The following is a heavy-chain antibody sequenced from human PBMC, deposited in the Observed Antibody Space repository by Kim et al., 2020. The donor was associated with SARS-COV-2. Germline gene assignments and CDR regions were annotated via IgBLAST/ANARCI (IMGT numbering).Heavy chain of an antibody. J-gene: IGHJ3*02. CDR2: ISAYNGNT. CDR1: GYTFTSYG. Sequence: ASVKVSCKASGYTFTSYGISWVRQAPGQGLEWMGWISAYNGNTNYAQKLQGRVTMTTDTSTSTAYMELRSLRSDDTAVYYCARDLLHVSSSWYDDAFDIWGQGTMVTVSS. V-gene: IGHV1-18*01. CDR3: ARDLLHVSSSWYDDAFDI. D-gene: IGHD6-13*01.